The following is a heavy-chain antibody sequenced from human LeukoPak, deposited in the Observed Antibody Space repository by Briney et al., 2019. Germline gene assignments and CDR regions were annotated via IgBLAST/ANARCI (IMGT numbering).Heavy chain of an antibody. CDR1: TFTINIYA. Sequence: GGSLRLSRAPSTFTINIYAMTWVRQAPGKGLEWVSSITVNGRGTSYADSVKGRFTISRVNSKNTLYLQMNSLRAEDTAIYYCAKDPNGDYVGAFDSWDQGTMVTVSS. D-gene: IGHD4-17*01. V-gene: IGHV3-23*01. J-gene: IGHJ3*02. CDR3: AKDPNGDYVGAFDS. CDR2: ITVNGRGT.